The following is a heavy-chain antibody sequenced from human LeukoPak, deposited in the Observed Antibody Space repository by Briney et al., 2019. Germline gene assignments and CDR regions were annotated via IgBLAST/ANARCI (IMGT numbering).Heavy chain of an antibody. CDR3: ARDDDGSGKYGQLY. Sequence: PGRSLRLSCAASGFIFSNYGFHWVRQAPGKGPEWVAVFWSDGRQKYYVDSVKGRFTVSRDTSKKTVYLQMNSLRAEDTAVYYCARDDDGSGKYGQLYWGQGTLVTVSS. V-gene: IGHV3-33*01. CDR2: FWSDGRQK. CDR1: GFIFSNYG. D-gene: IGHD3-10*01. J-gene: IGHJ4*02.